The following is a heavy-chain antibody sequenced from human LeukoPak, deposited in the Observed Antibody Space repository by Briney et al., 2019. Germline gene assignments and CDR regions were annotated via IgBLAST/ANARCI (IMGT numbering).Heavy chain of an antibody. V-gene: IGHV1-2*02. CDR3: ASLNLPDSSGYYDD. Sequence: ASVKVSCKASRGTFSSYAVSWVRQAPGQGLEWMGWINPDSGGTNYAQKFQGRVTMTRDTSITTAHMELSRLRSDDTAVYYCASLNLPDSSGYYDDWGQGTLVTVSS. D-gene: IGHD3-22*01. CDR2: INPDSGGT. CDR1: RGTFSSYA. J-gene: IGHJ4*02.